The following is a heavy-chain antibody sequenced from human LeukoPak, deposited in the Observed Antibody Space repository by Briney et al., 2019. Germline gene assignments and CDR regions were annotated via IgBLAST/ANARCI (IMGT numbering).Heavy chain of an antibody. Sequence: GGSLRLSCAASGFTFNDYTMHWVRQAPGKGLEWVSLITWDGGSTFYADSVKGRFTISRDNINNFLFLQMNSLRTEDTALYYCAKERLRYFDSWGQGTLVTVSS. CDR3: AKERLRYFDS. D-gene: IGHD3-9*01. CDR1: GFTFNDYT. V-gene: IGHV3-43*01. CDR2: ITWDGGST. J-gene: IGHJ4*02.